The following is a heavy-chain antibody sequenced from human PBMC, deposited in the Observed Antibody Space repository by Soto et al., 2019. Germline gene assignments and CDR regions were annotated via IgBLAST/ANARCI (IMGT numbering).Heavy chain of an antibody. CDR3: ARDPSGYDYYYYMDV. CDR2: IIPILGIA. V-gene: IGHV1-69*04. J-gene: IGHJ6*03. Sequence: GASVKVSCKASGGTFSSYTISWVRQAPGQGLEWMGRIIPILGIANYAQKFQGRVTITADKSTSTAYMELSSLRSEDTAVYYCARDPSGYDYYYYMDVWGKGTTVTVSS. CDR1: GGTFSSYT. D-gene: IGHD5-12*01.